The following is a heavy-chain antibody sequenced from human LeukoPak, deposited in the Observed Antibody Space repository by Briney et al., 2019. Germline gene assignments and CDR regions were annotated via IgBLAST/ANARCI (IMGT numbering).Heavy chain of an antibody. CDR1: GFTFSSYS. J-gene: IGHJ4*02. CDR3: ARGGRTYYYDSSGYYSDY. V-gene: IGHV3-21*01. CDR2: ISSSSSYI. D-gene: IGHD3-22*01. Sequence: KPGGSLGLSCAASGFTFSSYSMNWVRQAPGKGLEWVSPISSSSSYIYYADSVKGRFTISRDNAKNSLYLQMNSLRAEDTAVYYCARGGRTYYYDSSGYYSDYWGQGTLVTVSS.